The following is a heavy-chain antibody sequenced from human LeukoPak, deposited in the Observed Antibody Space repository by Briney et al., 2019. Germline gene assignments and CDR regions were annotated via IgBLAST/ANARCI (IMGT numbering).Heavy chain of an antibody. J-gene: IGHJ4*02. CDR3: AILIPGN. Sequence: PGGSLRLSCAASGFTFSSYGMHWVRQAPGKGLEWVAVISYDGSNKYYADSVKGRFTISRDNSKNTLYLQMNSLRAEDTAVYYCAILIPGNWGQGTLVTVSS. CDR2: ISYDGSNK. D-gene: IGHD3-10*01. V-gene: IGHV3-30*03. CDR1: GFTFSSYG.